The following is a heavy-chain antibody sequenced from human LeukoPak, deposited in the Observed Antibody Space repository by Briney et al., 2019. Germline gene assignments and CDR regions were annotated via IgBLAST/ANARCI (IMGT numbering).Heavy chain of an antibody. J-gene: IGHJ3*02. CDR3: AKVLYSSARGWAFDI. CDR2: IYSGGST. Sequence: TGGSLRLSCAASGFTFSSYGMHWVRQAPGKGLEWVSVIYSGGSTYYADSVKGRFTISRDNTKNTLFLQMNSLRADDTALYYCAKVLYSSARGWAFDIWGQGTMVTVSS. V-gene: IGHV3-NL1*01. D-gene: IGHD6-25*01. CDR1: GFTFSSYG.